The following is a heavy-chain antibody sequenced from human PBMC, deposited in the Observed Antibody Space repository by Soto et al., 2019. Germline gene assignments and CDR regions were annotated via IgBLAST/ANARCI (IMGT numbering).Heavy chain of an antibody. CDR3: ARQVKGIAAAGPYYFDY. Sequence: SETLSLTCTVSGGSISSSSYYWGWIRQPPGKGLEWIGSIYYSGSTYYNPSLKSRVTISVDTSKSQFSLKLSSVTAADTAVYYCARQVKGIAAAGPYYFDYWGQGTLVTVSS. D-gene: IGHD6-13*01. V-gene: IGHV4-39*01. CDR1: GGSISSSSYY. J-gene: IGHJ4*02. CDR2: IYYSGST.